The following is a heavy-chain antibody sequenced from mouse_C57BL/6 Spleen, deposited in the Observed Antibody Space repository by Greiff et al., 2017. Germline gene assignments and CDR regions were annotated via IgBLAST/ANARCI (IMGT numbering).Heavy chain of an antibody. J-gene: IGHJ2*01. CDR3: TGGYYCSFDY. CDR2: IRLKSDNYAT. D-gene: IGHD1-1*01. CDR1: GFTFSNYW. Sequence: EVKVEESGGGLVQPGGSMKLSCVASGFTFSNYWMNWVRQSPEKGLEWVAQIRLKSDNYATHYAESVKGRFTISRDDSKSSVYLQMNNLRAEDTGIYYCTGGYYCSFDYWGQGTTLTVSS. V-gene: IGHV6-3*01.